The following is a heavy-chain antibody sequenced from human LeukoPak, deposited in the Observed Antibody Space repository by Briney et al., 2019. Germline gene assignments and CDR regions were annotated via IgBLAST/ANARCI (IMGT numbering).Heavy chain of an antibody. J-gene: IGHJ6*03. CDR1: GFTFSSYW. Sequence: PGGSLRLSCAASGFTFSSYWMHWVRQAPGKGLEWVSYISSSSSTIYYADSVKGRFTISRDNAKNSLYLQMNSLRAEDTAVYYCARAFDTSWDYYYMDVWGKGTTVTVSS. D-gene: IGHD2-2*01. CDR3: ARAFDTSWDYYYMDV. V-gene: IGHV3-48*01. CDR2: ISSSSSTI.